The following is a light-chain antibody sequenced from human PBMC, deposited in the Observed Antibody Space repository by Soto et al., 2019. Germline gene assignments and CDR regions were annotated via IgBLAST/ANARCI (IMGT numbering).Light chain of an antibody. J-gene: IGKJ5*01. CDR3: QQSYSTPIS. V-gene: IGKV1-39*01. CDR2: TAS. CDR1: QSISSH. Sequence: DIRMTQSPSSLSASVGDTVTITCRASQSISSHLNWYQQKPGKAPSLLMYTASNLQSGVPSRFSGSRSGTDFTLTISSLQPEDFATYYCQQSYSTPISFGQGTRLEIK.